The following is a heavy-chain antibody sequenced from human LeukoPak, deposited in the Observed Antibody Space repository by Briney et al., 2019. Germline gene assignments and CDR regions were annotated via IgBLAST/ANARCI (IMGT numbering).Heavy chain of an antibody. CDR2: ISYDGSNK. Sequence: GRSLRLSCAASGFTFSSYGMHWVRQAPGKGLEWVAVISYDGSNKYYADSVKGRFTISRDNSKNTLYLQMNSLRAEDTAVYYCAKDGAYSSGWLARNYYYYYGMDVWGQGTTVTVSS. J-gene: IGHJ6*02. D-gene: IGHD6-19*01. CDR3: AKDGAYSSGWLARNYYYYYGMDV. CDR1: GFTFSSYG. V-gene: IGHV3-30*18.